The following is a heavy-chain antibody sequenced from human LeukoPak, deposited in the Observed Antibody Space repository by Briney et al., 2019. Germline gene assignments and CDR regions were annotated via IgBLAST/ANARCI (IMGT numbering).Heavy chain of an antibody. D-gene: IGHD3-10*01. J-gene: IGHJ4*02. Sequence: PSQTLSLTCAVSGGSISSGGYSWSWIRQPPGKGLEWIGYIYHSGSTYYNPSLKSRVTISVDRSKNQLSLKLSSVTAADTAVYYCARVGASGEIDYWGQGTLVTVSS. V-gene: IGHV4-30-2*01. CDR1: GGSISSGGYS. CDR2: IYHSGST. CDR3: ARVGASGEIDY.